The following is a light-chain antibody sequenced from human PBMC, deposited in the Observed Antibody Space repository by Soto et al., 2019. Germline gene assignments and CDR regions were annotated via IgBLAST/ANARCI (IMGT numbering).Light chain of an antibody. CDR3: QQRSNWPRALT. J-gene: IGKJ4*01. CDR2: DAS. V-gene: IGKV3-11*01. CDR1: QSVSSY. Sequence: EIVLTQSPATLSLSPGERATLSCRASQSVSSYLAWYQQKPGQAPRLLIYDASNRATGIPARFSGSGSGTDFTLTISSLGPEDFAVYYCQQRSNWPRALTFGGGTKVDIK.